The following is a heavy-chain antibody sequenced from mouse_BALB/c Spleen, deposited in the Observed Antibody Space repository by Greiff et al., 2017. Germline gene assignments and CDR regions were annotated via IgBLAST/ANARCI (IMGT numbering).Heavy chain of an antibody. Sequence: VQLQQSGAELVRPGALVKLSCKASGFNIKDYYMHWVQQRPEQGLEWIGWIDPENGNTIYDPKFQGKASITADTSSNTAYLQLSSLTSEDTAVYYCSGEGYQYYYAMDYWGQGTSVTVSS. CDR3: SGEGYQYYYAMDY. CDR2: IDPENGNT. J-gene: IGHJ4*01. CDR1: GFNIKDYY. V-gene: IGHV14-1*02. D-gene: IGHD2-2*01.